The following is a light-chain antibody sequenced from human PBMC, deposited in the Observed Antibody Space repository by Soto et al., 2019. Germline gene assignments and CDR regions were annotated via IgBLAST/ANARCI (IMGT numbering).Light chain of an antibody. CDR3: QQYNYWPPLA. V-gene: IGKV3-15*01. CDR2: GAS. J-gene: IGKJ2*01. CDR1: QSVSNN. Sequence: LMTQSPATLSASPGESATISCRASQSVSNNLAWYQQKPGQAPRLLIYGASTRASAVPARFSGSGSGTDFTLTISSLESEDVAVYYCQQYNYWPPLAFGQGTKVDIK.